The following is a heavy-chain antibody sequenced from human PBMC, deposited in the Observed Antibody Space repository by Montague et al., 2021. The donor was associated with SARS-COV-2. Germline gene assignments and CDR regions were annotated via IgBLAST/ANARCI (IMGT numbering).Heavy chain of an antibody. CDR3: ARAAAGYYYYGMDF. J-gene: IGHJ6*02. D-gene: IGHD6-13*01. V-gene: IGHV3-23*01. Sequence: SLRLSCAASGFTFSSYAMSWVRQAPGKGLEWVAAIRGSGGSTYYADSVKGRFTISRDNSKNTLHLQMNRLRVEDTAVYYCARAAAGYYYYGMDFWGQGTTVTVSS. CDR2: IRGSGGST. CDR1: GFTFSSYA.